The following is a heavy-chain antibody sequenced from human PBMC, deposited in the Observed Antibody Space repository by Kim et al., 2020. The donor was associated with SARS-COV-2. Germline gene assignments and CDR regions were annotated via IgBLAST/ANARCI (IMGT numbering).Heavy chain of an antibody. CDR3: AKDRGGSYYEIPFDY. J-gene: IGHJ4*02. Sequence: DPVKGRFTISRDNSKNPLYLQMNSLRAEDTAVYYCAKDRGGSYYEIPFDYWGQGTLVTVSS. V-gene: IGHV3-23*01. D-gene: IGHD1-26*01.